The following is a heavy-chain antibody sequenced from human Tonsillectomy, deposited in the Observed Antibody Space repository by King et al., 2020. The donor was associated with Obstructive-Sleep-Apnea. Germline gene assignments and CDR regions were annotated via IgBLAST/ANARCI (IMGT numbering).Heavy chain of an antibody. V-gene: IGHV4-59*01. Sequence: VQLQESGPGLVKPSETLSLTCTVSGGSISSYYWSWIRQPPGKGLEWIGYIYYSGSTNYNPSLKSRVTISVDTSKNQFSLKLSSVTAADTAVYYLAGAIDYYGSGSYYPAFDIWGQGTMVTVSS. CDR2: IYYSGST. CDR1: GGSISSYY. J-gene: IGHJ3*02. D-gene: IGHD3-10*01. CDR3: AGAIDYYGSGSYYPAFDI.